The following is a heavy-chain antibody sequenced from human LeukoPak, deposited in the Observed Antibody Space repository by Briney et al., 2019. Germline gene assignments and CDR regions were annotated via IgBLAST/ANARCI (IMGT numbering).Heavy chain of an antibody. Sequence: SETLSLTCTVSGGSISSYYWSWIRQPPGKGLEWIGYIYYSGSTNYNPSLKSRVTISVDTSKNQFSLKLSSVTAADTAVYYCARRTPPSYYYYYMDVWGKGTTVTVSS. CDR1: GGSISSYY. V-gene: IGHV4-59*01. CDR2: IYYSGST. J-gene: IGHJ6*03. CDR3: ARRTPPSYYYYYMDV.